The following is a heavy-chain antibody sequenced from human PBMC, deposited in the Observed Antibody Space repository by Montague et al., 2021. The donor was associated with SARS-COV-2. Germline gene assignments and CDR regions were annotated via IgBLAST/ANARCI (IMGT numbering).Heavy chain of an antibody. D-gene: IGHD1-26*01. CDR1: GFSLSTSGMC. CDR2: IDWDDDK. V-gene: IGHV2-70*01. CDR3: ARLWGATGVDAFDI. J-gene: IGHJ3*02. Sequence: PALVKPTQTLTLTCTFSGFSLSTSGMCVSWIRQPPGKALEWLALIDWDDDKYYSTSLKTRLTISKDTSKNQVALTMTNMDPVDTATYYCARLWGATGVDAFDIWGQGTMVTVSS.